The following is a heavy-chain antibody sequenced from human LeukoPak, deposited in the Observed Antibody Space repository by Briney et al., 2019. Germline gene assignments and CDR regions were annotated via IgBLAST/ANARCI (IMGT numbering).Heavy chain of an antibody. Sequence: GGSLRLSCAASGFTVSSNYMSWVREAPGKGLEWVSVIYSGGSTYYADSVKGRFTISRDNSKNTLWLQMNSLRAEETAVYYCARSGYSSGDAFDIWGQGTMVTVSS. CDR3: ARSGYSSGDAFDI. CDR2: IYSGGST. D-gene: IGHD6-19*01. V-gene: IGHV3-53*05. CDR1: GFTVSSNY. J-gene: IGHJ3*02.